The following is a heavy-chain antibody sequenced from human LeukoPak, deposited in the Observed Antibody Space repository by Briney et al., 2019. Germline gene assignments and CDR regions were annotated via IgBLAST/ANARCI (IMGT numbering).Heavy chain of an antibody. CDR3: GRDPVGATNPSFSY. CDR2: ISSSSSYI. CDR1: GFTFSSYS. D-gene: IGHD1-26*01. J-gene: IGHJ4*02. Sequence: GGSLRLSSAASGFTFSSYSMNWVRQAPGKGLEWVSSISSSSSYIYYADSVKGRFTISRDNAKNSLYLQMNSLRAEDTAVYYCGRDPVGATNPSFSYWGQGTLVTVSS. V-gene: IGHV3-21*01.